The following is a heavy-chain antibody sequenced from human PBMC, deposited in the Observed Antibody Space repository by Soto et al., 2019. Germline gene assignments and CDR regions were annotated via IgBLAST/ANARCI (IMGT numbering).Heavy chain of an antibody. J-gene: IGHJ6*01. D-gene: IGHD3-16*01. Sequence: EVQLVESGGGLIQPGGSLRLSCAASGFTVSSSYMSWVRQAPGKGPEWVSIMYSGGTTYYADSVRGRFTISSDNAKNTLYLQMNSLVAHDTAVYYCASDGASTSLPHYGMAVWGQGTRVTVSS. CDR2: MYSGGTT. CDR3: ASDGASTSLPHYGMAV. V-gene: IGHV3-53*01. CDR1: GFTVSSSY.